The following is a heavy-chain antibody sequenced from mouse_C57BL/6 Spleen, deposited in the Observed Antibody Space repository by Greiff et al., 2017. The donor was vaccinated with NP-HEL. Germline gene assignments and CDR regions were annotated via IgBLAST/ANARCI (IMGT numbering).Heavy chain of an antibody. Sequence: QVQLQQPGAELVRPGSSVKLSCKASGYTFTSYWMDWMKQRPGQGLEWIGNIYPSDSETHYNQKFKDKATLTVDKSSSTAYMQLSSLTSEDSAVYYCARDGDGYYGFAYWGQGTLVTVSA. V-gene: IGHV1-61*01. CDR2: IYPSDSET. J-gene: IGHJ3*01. CDR3: ARDGDGYYGFAY. CDR1: GYTFTSYW. D-gene: IGHD2-3*01.